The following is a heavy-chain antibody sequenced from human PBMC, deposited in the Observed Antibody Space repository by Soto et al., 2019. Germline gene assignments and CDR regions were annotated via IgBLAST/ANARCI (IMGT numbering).Heavy chain of an antibody. Sequence: PVGSLRLSCAVSGLTFKNAWMTWVRRAPGKGLEWIGRIKNKPDGGTTDYAAPVKGRFIISRDDSKNMLYLQMHSLKTEDTAVYYCATVGYCGGDWCYASYYGMDVWGQGTTVTVSS. D-gene: IGHD2-21*02. J-gene: IGHJ6*02. CDR2: IKNKPDGGTT. V-gene: IGHV3-15*01. CDR3: ATVGYCGGDWCYASYYGMDV. CDR1: GLTFKNAW.